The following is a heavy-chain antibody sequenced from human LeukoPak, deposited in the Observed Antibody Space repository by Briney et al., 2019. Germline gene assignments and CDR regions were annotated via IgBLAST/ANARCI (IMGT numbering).Heavy chain of an antibody. CDR1: GGSISSGGYY. CDR2: IYHSGST. Sequence: LQTLSLTCTVSGGSISSGGYYWSWIRQPPGKGLEWIGYIYHSGSTYYNPSLKSRVTISVDRSNNHFSLKLSSVTAADTAVYYCARNRDGYNSFDYWGQGTLVTVSP. V-gene: IGHV4-30-2*01. D-gene: IGHD5-24*01. J-gene: IGHJ4*02. CDR3: ARNRDGYNSFDY.